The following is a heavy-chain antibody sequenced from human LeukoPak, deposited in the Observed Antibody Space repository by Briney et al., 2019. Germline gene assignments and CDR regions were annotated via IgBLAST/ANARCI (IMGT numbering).Heavy chain of an antibody. CDR2: IIPILGIA. V-gene: IGHV1-69*04. CDR3: ARDAVRGGSFDY. CDR1: GGTFSSYA. D-gene: IGHD3-10*02. J-gene: IGHJ4*02. Sequence: GASVKVSCKASGGTFSSYAISWVRQAPGQGLEWMGRIIPILGIANYAQKFQGRVTITADKSTSTAYMELSSLRSEDTAVYYCARDAVRGGSFDYWGRGTLVTVSS.